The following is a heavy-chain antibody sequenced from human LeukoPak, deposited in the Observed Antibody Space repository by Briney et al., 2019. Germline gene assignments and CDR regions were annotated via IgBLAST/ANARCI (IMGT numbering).Heavy chain of an antibody. Sequence: GGSLRLFCATSGFSFSDYTMDWVRQAPGKGLEWVSHISSRTNTMYYADSVKGRFTISRDNAKSSLYLQMNSLRAEDTGLYYCVRDLQWAFDYWGQGTLVTVSS. CDR1: GFSFSDYT. CDR3: VRDLQWAFDY. CDR2: ISSRTNTM. V-gene: IGHV3-48*01. D-gene: IGHD6-19*01. J-gene: IGHJ4*02.